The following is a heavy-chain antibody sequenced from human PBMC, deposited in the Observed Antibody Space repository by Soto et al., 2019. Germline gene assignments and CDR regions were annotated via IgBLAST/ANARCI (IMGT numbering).Heavy chain of an antibody. CDR2: INPTVGGT. J-gene: IGHJ4*02. CDR3: ARESPLAY. V-gene: IGHV1-46*01. Sequence: QVQLVQSGAEVRKPGASVKVSCKASGYIFTSHYIHWVRQAPGQGLEWMGIINPTVGGTSYAQKFQGRVTMTRDTSTSTVYRELSSLRSEDTAVYYCARESPLAYWGQGTLVTVSS. CDR1: GYIFTSHY.